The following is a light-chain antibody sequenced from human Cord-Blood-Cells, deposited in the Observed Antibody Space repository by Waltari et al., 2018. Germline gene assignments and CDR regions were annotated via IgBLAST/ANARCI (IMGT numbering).Light chain of an antibody. Sequence: IQMTQSPSSLSASVGDRVTITCRASQSISSYLNWYQQKPGKAPKLLIYAASSLQSGVPSRFSGSGSGTDFTLTISSRQPEDFATNYCQQSYSTPITFGQGTRLEIK. J-gene: IGKJ5*01. CDR3: QQSYSTPIT. CDR2: AAS. CDR1: QSISSY. V-gene: IGKV1-39*01.